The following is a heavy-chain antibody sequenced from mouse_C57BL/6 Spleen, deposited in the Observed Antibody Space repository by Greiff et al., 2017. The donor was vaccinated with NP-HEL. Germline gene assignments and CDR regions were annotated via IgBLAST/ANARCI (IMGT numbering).Heavy chain of an antibody. CDR2: ISYDGSN. CDR1: GYSITSGYY. D-gene: IGHD2-5*01. V-gene: IGHV3-6*01. Sequence: VQLKESGPGLVKPSQSLSLTCSVTGYSITSGYYWNWIRQFPGNKLEWMGYISYDGSNNYNPSLKNRISITRDTSKNQFFLKLNSVTTEDTATYYCAREGSNYPYYFDYWGQGTTLTVSS. J-gene: IGHJ2*01. CDR3: AREGSNYPYYFDY.